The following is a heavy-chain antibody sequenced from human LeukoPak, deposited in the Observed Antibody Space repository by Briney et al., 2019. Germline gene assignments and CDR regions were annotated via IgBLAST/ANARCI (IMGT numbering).Heavy chain of an antibody. J-gene: IGHJ1*01. CDR2: IRSKANSYAT. CDR3: TTYPPEYFQH. V-gene: IGHV3-73*01. Sequence: GGSLRLSCAASGFTFSGSAMHWVRQASGKGREWVGRIRSKANSYATAYAASVQGRFTISRDDSKNTAYLQMNSLKTEDTAVYYCTTYPPEYFQHWGQGTLVTVSS. CDR1: GFTFSGSA.